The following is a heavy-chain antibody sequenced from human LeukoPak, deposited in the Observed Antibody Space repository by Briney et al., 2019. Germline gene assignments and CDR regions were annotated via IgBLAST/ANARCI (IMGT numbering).Heavy chain of an antibody. Sequence: ASVKVSCTASGGTFSSYAISWVRQAPGQGLEWMGGIIPIFGTADYAQKFQGRVTITADESTSTAYMELSSLRSEDTAVYYCARPHCSSTSCYEYYYYGMDVWGQGTTVTVSS. CDR1: GGTFSSYA. V-gene: IGHV1-69*01. CDR2: IIPIFGTA. CDR3: ARPHCSSTSCYEYYYYGMDV. J-gene: IGHJ6*02. D-gene: IGHD2-2*01.